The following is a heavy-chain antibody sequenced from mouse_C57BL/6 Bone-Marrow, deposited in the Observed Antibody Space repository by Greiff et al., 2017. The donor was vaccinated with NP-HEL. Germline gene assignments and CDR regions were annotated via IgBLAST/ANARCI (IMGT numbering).Heavy chain of an antibody. CDR1: GFNIKDDY. J-gene: IGHJ1*03. V-gene: IGHV14-4*01. CDR3: TTVLYGNYWYFDV. CDR2: IDPENGDT. D-gene: IGHD2-1*01. Sequence: EVQLQESGAELVRPGASVKLSCTASGFNIKDDYMHWVKQRPEQGLEWIGWIDPENGDTEYASKFQGKATITADTSSNTAYLQLSSLTSEDTAVYYCTTVLYGNYWYFDVWGTGTTVTVSS.